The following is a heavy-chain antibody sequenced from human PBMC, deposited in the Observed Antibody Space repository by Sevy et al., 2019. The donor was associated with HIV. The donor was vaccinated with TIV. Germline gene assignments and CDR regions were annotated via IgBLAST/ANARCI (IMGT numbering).Heavy chain of an antibody. CDR1: SYSVGSDNY. D-gene: IGHD3-16*01. V-gene: IGHV4-38-2*01. Sequence: SETRSLTCAASSYSVGSDNYWGWIRQSPGKGLEWIGIIYRSGTTYYNTSLKSRVTISVDTSKNLFSLKLSSVTASDSAVYFCARALGMGTFGPIRFDSWGQGTLVTVSS. J-gene: IGHJ5*01. CDR3: ARALGMGTFGPIRFDS. CDR2: IYRSGTT.